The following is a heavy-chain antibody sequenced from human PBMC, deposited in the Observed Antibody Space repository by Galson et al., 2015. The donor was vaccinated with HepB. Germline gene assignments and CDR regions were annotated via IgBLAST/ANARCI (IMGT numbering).Heavy chain of an antibody. CDR2: ISNGGRYI. J-gene: IGHJ4*02. V-gene: IGHV3-21*01. D-gene: IGHD2-15*01. Sequence: SLRLSCAVTGFTFSSYTMHWVRQAPGKGLEWVSAISNGGRYIYYADSVKGRFTISRDNAKKTVYLQMNSLRAEDTAVYYCAKESAFRYYFDHWGQGTLDTVSS. CDR1: GFTFSSYT. CDR3: AKESAFRYYFDH.